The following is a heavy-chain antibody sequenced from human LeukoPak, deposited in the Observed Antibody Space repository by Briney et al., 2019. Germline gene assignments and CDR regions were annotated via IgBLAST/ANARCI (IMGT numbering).Heavy chain of an antibody. D-gene: IGHD6-13*01. CDR1: GYTFTTYW. CDR2: IYPTDSDA. V-gene: IGHV5-51*01. CDR3: GASPSATGTERYY. J-gene: IGHJ4*02. Sequence: ESLXISCKGSGYTFTTYWIGWVRQMPGKGLEWMGIIYPTDSDARYSPSFQGQVTISVDRSISTVYLQWDSLKASDSAMYYCGASPSATGTERYYWGQGTLVTVSS.